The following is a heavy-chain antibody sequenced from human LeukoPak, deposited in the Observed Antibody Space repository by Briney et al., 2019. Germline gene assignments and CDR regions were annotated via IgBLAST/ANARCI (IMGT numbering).Heavy chain of an antibody. D-gene: IGHD2/OR15-2a*01. Sequence: PGGSLRLSCAASGFTFSDAWMSWVRQAPGKGLEWVGHIRSETDGGTTDYAAPVKGRFTISRDDSKSTLYMQMNSLKSEDTAVYYCTTATFQWGQGTLVTVSS. CDR3: TTATFQ. V-gene: IGHV3-15*01. CDR2: IRSETDGGTT. CDR1: GFTFSDAW. J-gene: IGHJ1*01.